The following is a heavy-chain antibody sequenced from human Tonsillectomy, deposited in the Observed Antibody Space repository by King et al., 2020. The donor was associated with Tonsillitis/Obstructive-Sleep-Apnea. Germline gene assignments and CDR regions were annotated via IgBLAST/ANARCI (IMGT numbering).Heavy chain of an antibody. CDR2: IDPTDSYT. CDR3: ARPVEDCSSTNCYSNYYGMDV. D-gene: IGHD2-2*02. CDR1: GYSFTSYW. V-gene: IGHV5-10-1*03. J-gene: IGHJ6*02. Sequence: QLVQSGAEVKKPGESLRISCKGSGYSFTSYWINWVRQMPGRGLEWMGTIDPTDSYTNYSPSFQGHVTISADKSISTAYLQWSSLKASDTAMYYCARPVEDCSSTNCYSNYYGMDVWGQGTTVTVSS.